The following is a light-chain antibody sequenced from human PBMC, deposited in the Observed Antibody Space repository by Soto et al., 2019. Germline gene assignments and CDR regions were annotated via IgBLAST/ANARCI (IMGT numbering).Light chain of an antibody. CDR3: QQYHNWPA. CDR1: QSVSSR. V-gene: IGKV3-15*01. CDR2: GAS. Sequence: EIVMTQSPATLSVSPGERVTLSCRASQSVSSRLAWYQQKPGQSPRLLIYGASTRATGIPARFSGSGSGTEFTLTISSLQSDDIAVYYCQQYHNWPAFGQGTKVDIK. J-gene: IGKJ1*01.